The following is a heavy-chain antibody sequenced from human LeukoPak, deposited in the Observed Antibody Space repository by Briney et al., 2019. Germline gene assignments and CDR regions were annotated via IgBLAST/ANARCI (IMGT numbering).Heavy chain of an antibody. CDR2: IYDGGST. CDR3: ARSVSYYYDGSARGAFDI. J-gene: IGHJ3*02. CDR1: GDSFSYFY. V-gene: IGHV4-59*12. Sequence: SETLSLTCTVSGDSFSYFYWSWIRQPPGKGLEWIGEIYDGGSTNYNPSLKSRVTISVDTSKKQFSLKLSSVTAADTAVYYCARSVSYYYDGSARGAFDIWGQGTMVTVSS. D-gene: IGHD3-22*01.